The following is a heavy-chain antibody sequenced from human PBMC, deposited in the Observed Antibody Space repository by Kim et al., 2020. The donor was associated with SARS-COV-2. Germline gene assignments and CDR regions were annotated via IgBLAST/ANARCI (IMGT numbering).Heavy chain of an antibody. CDR3: ASYFTYYDYVWGSYREY. CDR1: GGSISSSGYY. J-gene: IGHJ4*02. CDR2: IYYSGST. Sequence: SETLSLTCTVSGGSISSSGYYWGWIRQPPGKGLEWIGSIYYSGSTYYNPSLKSRVTISVDTSKNQFSLKLSSVTAADTAVYYCASYFTYYDYVWGSYREYWGQGTLVTVSS. V-gene: IGHV4-39*01. D-gene: IGHD3-16*02.